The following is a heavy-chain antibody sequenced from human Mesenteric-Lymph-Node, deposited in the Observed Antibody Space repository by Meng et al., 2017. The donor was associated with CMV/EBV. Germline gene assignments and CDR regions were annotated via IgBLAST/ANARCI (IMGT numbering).Heavy chain of an antibody. D-gene: IGHD2-2*01. J-gene: IGHJ4*02. V-gene: IGHV3-74*01. CDR2: INSDGSIT. CDR3: ASCSSTSCYGY. Sequence: GESLKISCAASGFTFSSYAMHWVRQAPGKGLVWVSRINSDGSITSYADSVKGRFTISRDNAKNTLYLEMNSLRAEDTAVYYCASCSSTSCYGYWGQGTLVTVSS. CDR1: GFTFSSYA.